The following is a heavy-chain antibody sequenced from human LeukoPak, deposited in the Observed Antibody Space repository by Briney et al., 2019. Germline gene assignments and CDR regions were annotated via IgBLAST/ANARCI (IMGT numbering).Heavy chain of an antibody. CDR2: IWYNGGRK. D-gene: IGHD6-13*01. Sequence: PGGSLRLSCAASGFTFSSYAMHWVRQAPGKGLEWVAFIWYNGGRKYYPDSVKGRFTISRDNTKNTLYLEINSLRPDDTGIYYCAKDPVAAAGTFYYMAVWGKGTTVTVSS. J-gene: IGHJ6*03. CDR1: GFTFSSYA. V-gene: IGHV3-33*03. CDR3: AKDPVAAAGTFYYMAV.